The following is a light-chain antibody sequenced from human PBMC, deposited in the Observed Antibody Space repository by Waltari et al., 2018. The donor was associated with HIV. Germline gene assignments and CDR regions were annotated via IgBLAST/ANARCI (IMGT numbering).Light chain of an antibody. CDR3: QSYDTTNHLI. V-gene: IGLV6-57*04. Sequence: FMLTQPHSMSASPGTTVTISCTRSSGTIARNSVQWYQPRPGGAPTTVVFEDTQRPSGCPERFSGSIDSSSNSASLTISGLKTEDEADYYCQSYDTTNHLIFGGGTKVTVL. J-gene: IGLJ2*01. CDR1: SGTIARNS. CDR2: EDT.